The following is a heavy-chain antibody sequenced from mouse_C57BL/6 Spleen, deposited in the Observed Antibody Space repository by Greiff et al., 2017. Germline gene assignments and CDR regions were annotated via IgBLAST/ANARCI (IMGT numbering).Heavy chain of an antibody. V-gene: IGHV1-39*01. J-gene: IGHJ2*01. CDR1: GYSFTDYN. CDR2: INPNYGTT. D-gene: IGHD4-1*01. Sequence: VVEPGASVKISCKASGYSFTDYNMNWVKQSNGKSLEWIGVINPNYGTTSYNQKFKGKATLTVDQSSSTAYMQLNSLTSEDSAVYYCARSGGLTGPFDYWGQGTTLTVSS. CDR3: ARSGGLTGPFDY.